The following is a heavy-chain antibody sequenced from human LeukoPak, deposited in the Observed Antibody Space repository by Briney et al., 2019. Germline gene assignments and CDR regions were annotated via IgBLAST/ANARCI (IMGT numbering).Heavy chain of an antibody. J-gene: IGHJ2*01. Sequence: SETLSLTCTVSGGSISSYYWSWIRQPPGKGLEWIGEIYHSGSTNYNPSLKSRVTISVDKSKNQFSLKLSSVTAADTAVYYCARDRSRGDYRFDLWGRGTLVTVSS. V-gene: IGHV4-59*12. D-gene: IGHD4-17*01. CDR1: GGSISSYY. CDR3: ARDRSRGDYRFDL. CDR2: IYHSGST.